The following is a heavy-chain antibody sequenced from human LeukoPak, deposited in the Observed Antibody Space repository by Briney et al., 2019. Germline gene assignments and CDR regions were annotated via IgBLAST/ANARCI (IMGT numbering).Heavy chain of an antibody. V-gene: IGHV3-43*02. J-gene: IGHJ4*02. CDR1: GFTFDDYA. Sequence: GGSLRLSCAASGFTFDDYAMHWVRQAPGKGLEWVSLISGDGGSTYYADSVKGRFPISRDNSKNSLYLQMNSLRTEDTALYYCAKVLGYYDSSGYYQEGGFDYWGQGTLVTVSS. D-gene: IGHD3-22*01. CDR3: AKVLGYYDSSGYYQEGGFDY. CDR2: ISGDGGST.